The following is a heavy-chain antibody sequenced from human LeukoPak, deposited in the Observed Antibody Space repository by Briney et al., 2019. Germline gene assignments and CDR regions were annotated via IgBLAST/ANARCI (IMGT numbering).Heavy chain of an antibody. D-gene: IGHD3-3*02. CDR3: VRQAAGGAFSGH. Sequence: QAGGSLRLSCSASGFIFSIYGMNWVRQAPGKGLEWISYISPGSDIIYYTDSVKGRFTVSRDNAKNSLYLQMNSLRVEDTAVYSCVRQAAGGAFSGHWGQGSLVTVSS. J-gene: IGHJ4*02. CDR2: ISPGSDII. V-gene: IGHV3-48*04. CDR1: GFIFSIYG.